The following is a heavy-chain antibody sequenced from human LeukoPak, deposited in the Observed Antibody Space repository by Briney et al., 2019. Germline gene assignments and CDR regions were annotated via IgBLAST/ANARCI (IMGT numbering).Heavy chain of an antibody. Sequence: PSETLSLTCAVSGGSISSSNWWSWVRQPPGKGLEWIGEIYHSGSTNYNPSLKSRVTISVDKSKNQFSLKLSSVTAADTAVYYCAREDPQGCSGGSCYSVPDYWGQGTLVTVSS. CDR3: AREDPQGCSGGSCYSVPDY. V-gene: IGHV4-4*02. J-gene: IGHJ4*02. CDR1: GGSISSSNW. D-gene: IGHD2-15*01. CDR2: IYHSGST.